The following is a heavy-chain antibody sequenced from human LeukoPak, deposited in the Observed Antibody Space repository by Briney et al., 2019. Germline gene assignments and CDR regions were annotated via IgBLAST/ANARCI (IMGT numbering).Heavy chain of an antibody. D-gene: IGHD4-23*01. CDR3: ARVSRGNSVGGDY. Sequence: PSETLSLTCTVSGGSISTYFWSWIRQPPGQGLEWIGYIYYSGSTNYNPSLKSRVTISLDPSKNQFSPKLSSVTAADTAMYYCARVSRGNSVGGDYWGQGTLVTVSS. V-gene: IGHV4-59*01. CDR2: IYYSGST. CDR1: GGSISTYF. J-gene: IGHJ4*02.